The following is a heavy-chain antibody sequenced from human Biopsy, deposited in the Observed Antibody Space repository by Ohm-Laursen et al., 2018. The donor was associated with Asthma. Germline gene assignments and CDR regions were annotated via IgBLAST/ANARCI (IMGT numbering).Heavy chain of an antibody. Sequence: TQTLTLTRPFSGFTLSTGGVGVGWIRQSPGKALEWLALISWDDYNLLRPSLKRRLTITNDPAKNQEVLTMTKMDPVDSGTYYCALSQDSGFDDHSPSWFDPWGQGTLVTVSS. CDR2: ISWDDYN. CDR3: ALSQDSGFDDHSPSWFDP. CDR1: GFTLSTGGVG. J-gene: IGHJ5*02. D-gene: IGHD3-9*01. V-gene: IGHV2-5*02.